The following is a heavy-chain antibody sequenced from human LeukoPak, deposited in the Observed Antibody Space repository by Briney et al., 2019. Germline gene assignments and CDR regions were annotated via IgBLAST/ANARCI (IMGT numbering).Heavy chain of an antibody. D-gene: IGHD6-13*01. V-gene: IGHV3-7*01. CDR1: GFTFSSYW. CDR3: ARDIEAAGLFLDY. CDR2: MKYDGSEE. J-gene: IGHJ4*02. Sequence: GESLIISCAACGFTFSSYWLSWVRQAPGKGLEWVANMKYDGSEEYCVDSVKGRFTISRDNDKNSLYLQMNSLRAEDTAVYYCARDIEAAGLFLDYWGQGTLVTVSS.